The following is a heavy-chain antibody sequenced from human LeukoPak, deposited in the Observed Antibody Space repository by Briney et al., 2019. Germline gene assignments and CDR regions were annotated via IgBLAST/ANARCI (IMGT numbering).Heavy chain of an antibody. Sequence: GASVKVSCKASGYTFTSYDINWVRQATGQVLGWMGWMNPNSGNTGYAQRFQGRVTLTRNTSISAAYMELSSLRSEDTAVYYCARSAPKGEHAFDIWGQGTMVTVSS. J-gene: IGHJ3*02. CDR3: ARSAPKGEHAFDI. V-gene: IGHV1-8*01. CDR2: MNPNSGNT. D-gene: IGHD1-26*01. CDR1: GYTFTSYD.